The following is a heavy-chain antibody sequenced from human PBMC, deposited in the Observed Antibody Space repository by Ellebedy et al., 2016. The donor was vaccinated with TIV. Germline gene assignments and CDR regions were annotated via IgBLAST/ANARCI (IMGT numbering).Heavy chain of an antibody. D-gene: IGHD5-12*01. V-gene: IGHV4-34*01. CDR1: GGSFSGYY. J-gene: IGHJ4*02. Sequence: GSLRLXXAVYGGSFSGYYWSWIRQPPGKGLEWIGEINHSGSTNYNPSLKSRVTISVDTSKNQFSLKLSSVTAADTAVYYCARTIVATISTDYWGQGTLVTVSS. CDR2: INHSGST. CDR3: ARTIVATISTDY.